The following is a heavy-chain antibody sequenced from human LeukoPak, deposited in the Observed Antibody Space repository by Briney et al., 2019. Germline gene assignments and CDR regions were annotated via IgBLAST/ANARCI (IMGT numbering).Heavy chain of an antibody. Sequence: GGSLRLSCAASGFTFSGYAMYRVRQAPGKGLECVSGATGDGDATYYADSVKGRFAIFRDNSKNTLSLQMNSLRDDDTALYYCVKGGCSSGCSGNFWGQGTLVTVSA. CDR3: VKGGCSSGCSGNF. CDR1: GFTFSGYA. CDR2: ATGDGDAT. V-gene: IGHV3-23*01. J-gene: IGHJ4*02. D-gene: IGHD6-19*01.